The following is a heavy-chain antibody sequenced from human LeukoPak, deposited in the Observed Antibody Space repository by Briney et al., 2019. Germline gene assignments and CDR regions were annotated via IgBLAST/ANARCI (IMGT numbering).Heavy chain of an antibody. CDR3: AKDRYYYGSGSYYSMDAFDI. Sequence: GGSLRLSCAASGFTFSSYAMNWVRQAPGKGLEWASAISGSGGSTYFADSVKGRFTISRDNSKNTLYLQMNRLGADDTAVYYCAKDRYYYGSGSYYSMDAFDIWGQGTMVTVSS. D-gene: IGHD3-10*01. V-gene: IGHV3-23*01. J-gene: IGHJ3*02. CDR1: GFTFSSYA. CDR2: ISGSGGST.